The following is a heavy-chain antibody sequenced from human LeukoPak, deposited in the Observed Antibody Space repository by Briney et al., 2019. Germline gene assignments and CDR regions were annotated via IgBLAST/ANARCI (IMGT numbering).Heavy chain of an antibody. V-gene: IGHV1-18*01. D-gene: IGHD6-13*01. Sequence: ASVKVSCKASGYTFTSYGISWVRQAPGQGLEWMGWISAYNGNTNYAQKLQGRVTMTTDTSTSTAYMELRSLRSDDTAVYYCARDKSGQQLVLGGDEEAIGYWGQGTLVTVSS. CDR2: ISAYNGNT. J-gene: IGHJ4*02. CDR1: GYTFTSYG. CDR3: ARDKSGQQLVLGGDEEAIGY.